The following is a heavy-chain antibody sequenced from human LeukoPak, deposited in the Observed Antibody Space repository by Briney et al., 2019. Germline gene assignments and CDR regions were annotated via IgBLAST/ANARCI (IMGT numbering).Heavy chain of an antibody. Sequence: PGGSLRLSCAASGFTVSSNYMSWVRQAPGKGLEWVSVIYSGGSTYYADSVKGRFTISRDNSKNTLYLQMNSLRAEDTAVYYCASRGPSFGDCYSRGCAFDIWGQGTMVTVSS. D-gene: IGHD2-21*02. V-gene: IGHV3-66*01. CDR2: IYSGGST. CDR1: GFTVSSNY. CDR3: ASRGPSFGDCYSRGCAFDI. J-gene: IGHJ3*02.